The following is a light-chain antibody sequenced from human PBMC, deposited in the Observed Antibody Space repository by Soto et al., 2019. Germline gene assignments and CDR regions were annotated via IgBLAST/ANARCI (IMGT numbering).Light chain of an antibody. CDR2: GAS. V-gene: IGKV3-15*01. CDR3: QKYNNWSPIT. Sequence: EIVMTQSPATLSVSPGERASLSCRASQSVSSNLAGYQQKPGQAPRLLIYGASTRPTGIPARFSGSGSGTEFTVTIISLQSEDFAVYYCQKYNNWSPITFGQGTRMEIK. J-gene: IGKJ5*01. CDR1: QSVSSN.